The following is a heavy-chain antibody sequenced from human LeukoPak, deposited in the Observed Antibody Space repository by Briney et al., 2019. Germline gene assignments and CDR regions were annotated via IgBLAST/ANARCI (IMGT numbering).Heavy chain of an antibody. CDR2: ISYDGSNK. J-gene: IGHJ4*02. Sequence: GRSLRLSCAASGFTFSSYAMHWVRQAPGKGLEWVAVISYDGSNKYYADSVKGRFTISRDNSKNTPYLQMNSLRAEDTAVYYCATGDRTTGTTKHGMRRLWGYWGQGTLVTVSS. D-gene: IGHD1-1*01. V-gene: IGHV3-30-3*01. CDR3: ATGDRTTGTTKHGMRRLWGY. CDR1: GFTFSSYA.